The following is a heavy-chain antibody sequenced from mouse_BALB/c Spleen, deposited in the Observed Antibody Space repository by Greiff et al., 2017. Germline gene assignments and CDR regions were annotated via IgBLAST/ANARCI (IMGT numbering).Heavy chain of an antibody. V-gene: IGHV1-87*01. CDR3: ARSDPTGFAY. Sequence: VQLQQSGAELARPGASVKLSCKASGYTFTSYWMQWVKQRPGQGLEWIGAIYPGDGDTRYTQKFKGKATLTADKSSSTAYMQLSSLASEDSAVYYCARSDPTGFAYWGQGTLVTVAA. CDR1: GYTFTSYW. J-gene: IGHJ3*01. CDR2: IYPGDGDT.